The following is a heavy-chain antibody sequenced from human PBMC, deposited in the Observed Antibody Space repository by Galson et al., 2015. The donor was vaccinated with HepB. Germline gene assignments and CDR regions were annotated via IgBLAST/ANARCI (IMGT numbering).Heavy chain of an antibody. CDR2: ISGSGGST. CDR1: GFTFSSYA. D-gene: IGHD6-13*01. Sequence: SLRLSCAASGFTFSSYAMSWVRQAPGKGLEWVSAISGSGGSTYYADSVKGRFTISRDNSKNTLYLQMNSLRAEDTAVYYCAKDPYRIIAAAAPGNWFDPWGQGTLVTVSS. J-gene: IGHJ5*02. CDR3: AKDPYRIIAAAAPGNWFDP. V-gene: IGHV3-23*01.